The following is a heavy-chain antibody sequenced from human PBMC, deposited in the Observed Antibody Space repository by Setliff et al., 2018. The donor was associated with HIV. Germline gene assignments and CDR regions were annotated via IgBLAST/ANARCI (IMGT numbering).Heavy chain of an antibody. Sequence: SGPTLVNPTQTLTLTCTFSGLSLSTSGVGVGWIRQSPGKALVWLAFIYWNNNKHYSTSLKSRLTVTKDTSKNRVVFTMTNMDPVDTATYYCAYSGRQLRGPYFDFWGQGTPVTVS. CDR3: AYSGRQLRGPYFDF. D-gene: IGHD1-1*01. CDR2: IYWNNNK. CDR1: GLSLSTSGVG. V-gene: IGHV2-5*01. J-gene: IGHJ4*02.